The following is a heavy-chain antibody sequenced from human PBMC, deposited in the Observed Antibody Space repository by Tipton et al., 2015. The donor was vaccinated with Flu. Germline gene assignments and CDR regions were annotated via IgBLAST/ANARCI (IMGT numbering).Heavy chain of an antibody. CDR2: MNPNSGNT. CDR1: GYTFTSYG. Sequence: QLVQSGAEVKKPGASVKVSCKASGYTFTSYGINWVRQATGQGLERMGWMNPNSGNTGYAQKFQGRVTMTRNTSISIAYMELSSLRSEDTAVYYCARGKSVVNYYYMDVWGKGTTVTVSS. D-gene: IGHD3-22*01. CDR3: ARGKSVVNYYYMDV. V-gene: IGHV1-8*02. J-gene: IGHJ6*03.